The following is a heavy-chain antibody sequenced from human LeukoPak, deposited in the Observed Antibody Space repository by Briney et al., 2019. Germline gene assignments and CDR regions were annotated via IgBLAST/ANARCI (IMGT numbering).Heavy chain of an antibody. V-gene: IGHV4-59*01. J-gene: IGHJ3*02. D-gene: IGHD3-22*01. Sequence: SETLSLTCTVSGGSISSYYWSWIRQPPGKGLEWIGYIYYSGSTNYNPSLKSRVTISVDTSKNQFSLKLSSVTAADTAVYYCARDIRYYDSTGGDAFDIWGQGTMVTISS. CDR3: ARDIRYYDSTGGDAFDI. CDR1: GGSISSYY. CDR2: IYYSGST.